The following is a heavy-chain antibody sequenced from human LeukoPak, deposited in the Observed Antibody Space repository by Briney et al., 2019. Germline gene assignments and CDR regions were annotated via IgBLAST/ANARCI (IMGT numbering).Heavy chain of an antibody. Sequence: PSETLSLTCTVSGGSISSYYWSWIRQPPGKGLEWIGYIYYSGSINYNPSLKSRVTISVDTSKNQFSLKLTSVTAADTAIYYCGRHGLPDWNYDFWGQGTLVTVSS. V-gene: IGHV4-59*08. J-gene: IGHJ4*02. CDR3: GRHGLPDWNYDF. CDR1: GGSISSYY. D-gene: IGHD1-7*01. CDR2: IYYSGSI.